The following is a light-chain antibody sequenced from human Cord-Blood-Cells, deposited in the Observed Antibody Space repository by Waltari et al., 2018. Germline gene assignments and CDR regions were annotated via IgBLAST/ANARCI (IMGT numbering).Light chain of an antibody. Sequence: QSVLTQPPSASGTPGQRVTISCSGSSSNIGSNTVNWYQQLPGTAPKHLIYSNNQRPSGVPDQFSGSKSGTSASLAISGLQSEDEADYYCAAWDDSLNGPVFGGGTKLTVL. CDR1: SSNIGSNT. J-gene: IGLJ3*02. CDR3: AAWDDSLNGPV. CDR2: SNN. V-gene: IGLV1-44*01.